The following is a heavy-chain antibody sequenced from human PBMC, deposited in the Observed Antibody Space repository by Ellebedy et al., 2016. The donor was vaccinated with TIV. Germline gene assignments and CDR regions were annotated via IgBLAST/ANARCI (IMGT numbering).Heavy chain of an antibody. CDR1: GGSMTSHY. CDR2: VYYNGNT. D-gene: IGHD3-10*01. Sequence: MPSETLSLTCTVSGGSMTSHYWSWIRQPPGKGLEWIGYVYYNGNTNYNPSLKSRLTLAIDTSKNQFSLKLNSVTAADTAVYYCARHYGNYGSGSKGMDVWGQGTTVTVSS. J-gene: IGHJ6*02. CDR3: ARHYGNYGSGSKGMDV. V-gene: IGHV4-59*08.